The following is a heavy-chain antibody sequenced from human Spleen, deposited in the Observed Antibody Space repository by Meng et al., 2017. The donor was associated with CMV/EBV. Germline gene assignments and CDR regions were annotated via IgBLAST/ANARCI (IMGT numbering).Heavy chain of an antibody. Sequence: SYWGWIRQPPVTGLEWIGNIYHNGSTYYSPSLKSRVTISVDTSKNHFSLRLNSVTAADTGVYYCARQKYIVVIPSGMGNNWFDPWGQGTLVTVSS. D-gene: IGHD2-2*01. V-gene: IGHV4-39*01. CDR2: IYHNGST. CDR1: SY. J-gene: IGHJ5*02. CDR3: ARQKYIVVIPSGMGNNWFDP.